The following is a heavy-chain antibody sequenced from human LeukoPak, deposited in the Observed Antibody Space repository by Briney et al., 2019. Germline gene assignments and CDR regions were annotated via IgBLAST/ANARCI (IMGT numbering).Heavy chain of an antibody. V-gene: IGHV4-34*01. CDR2: INHSGST. CDR3: ARAYSTSYYLGY. Sequence: PSETLSLTCAVYGGSFSGYYWSWIRQPPGKGLEWIGEINHSGSTNYNPSLKSRVTISVDLSQNQFALNLSSVTAADTAVYYCARAYSTSYYLGYWGRGTLVTVSS. CDR1: GGSFSGYY. J-gene: IGHJ4*02. D-gene: IGHD6-13*01.